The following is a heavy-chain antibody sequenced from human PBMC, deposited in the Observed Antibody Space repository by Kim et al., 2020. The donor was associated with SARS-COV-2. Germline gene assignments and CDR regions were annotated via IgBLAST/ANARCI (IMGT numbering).Heavy chain of an antibody. V-gene: IGHV3-30-3*01. CDR2: ISYDGINK. D-gene: IGHD2-2*01. CDR1: GFTFSTYT. CDR3: VRGWSSTTCPIWFI. J-gene: IGHJ3*02. Sequence: GGSLRLSCAASGFTFSTYTMHWVRQLPGKGMEWVTLISYDGINKYYADSVKGRFSISRDNSKNTLYLQMSSLTAEDTALYYCVRGWSSTTCPIWFIWGQGTMVIVSS.